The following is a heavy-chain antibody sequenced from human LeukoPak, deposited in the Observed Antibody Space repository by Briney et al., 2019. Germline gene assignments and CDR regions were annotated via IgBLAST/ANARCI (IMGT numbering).Heavy chain of an antibody. J-gene: IGHJ4*02. CDR2: ISSDGKR. CDR1: VVSVSVTY. V-gene: IGHV3-53*01. Sequence: PVGSLRLSSVASVVSVSVTYACWVRQAPGKGLELDSIISSDGKRYFADSVKGRFTISSDNSKSTLYLQMNRLRPEDTAVYYCARGTVTAPDYWGQGTLVTVSS. D-gene: IGHD2-21*02. CDR3: ARGTVTAPDY.